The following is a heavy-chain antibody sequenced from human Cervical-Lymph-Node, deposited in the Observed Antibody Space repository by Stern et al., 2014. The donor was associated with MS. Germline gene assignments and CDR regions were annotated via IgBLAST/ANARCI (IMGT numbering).Heavy chain of an antibody. Sequence: QVQLVQSGPEVRKPGASVKVSCKTSGYTFSTYGVFWVRQAPGQGLEWLGSISTHNGDTNYAQILKGRVTMTTDSSTNTAYMELRSLRSDDTAVYYCATMTIIGFGPWGQGTLVTVSS. CDR1: GYTFSTYG. J-gene: IGHJ1*01. CDR3: ATMTIIGFGP. CDR2: ISTHNGDT. D-gene: IGHD3-22*01. V-gene: IGHV1-18*01.